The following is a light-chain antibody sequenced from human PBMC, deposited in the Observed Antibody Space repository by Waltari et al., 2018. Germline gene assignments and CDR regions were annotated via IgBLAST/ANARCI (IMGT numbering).Light chain of an antibody. CDR2: WAS. J-gene: IGKJ2*03. CDR1: QSVLYSSNNKNY. CDR3: QQYYSTPLVS. Sequence: DIVMTQSPDSLAVSLGERATINCKSSQSVLYSSNNKNYLAWYQQKPGQPPKLLIYWASTRESGVPDRFSGSGSGTEFTLTISSLQAEDVAVYYCQQYYSTPLVSFGQGTKLEIK. V-gene: IGKV4-1*01.